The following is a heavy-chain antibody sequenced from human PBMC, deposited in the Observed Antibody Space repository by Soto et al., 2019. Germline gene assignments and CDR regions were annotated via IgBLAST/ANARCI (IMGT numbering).Heavy chain of an antibody. V-gene: IGHV3-15*07. Sequence: GGSLRLSCAASGFTFSNAWMNWVRQAPGKGLEWVGRIKSKTDGGTTDYAAPVKGRFTISRDDSKNTLYLQMNSLKTEDTAVYYCTTAPNTVTTQWGYYYYYYYGMDVWGQGTTVTVSS. CDR1: GFTFSNAW. J-gene: IGHJ6*02. CDR2: IKSKTDGGTT. D-gene: IGHD4-17*01. CDR3: TTAPNTVTTQWGYYYYYYYGMDV.